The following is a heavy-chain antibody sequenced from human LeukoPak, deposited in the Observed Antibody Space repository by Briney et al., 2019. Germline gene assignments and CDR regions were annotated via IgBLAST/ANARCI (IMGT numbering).Heavy chain of an antibody. CDR1: GGTFSSYA. CDR3: ARDQGYCSGGSCYSLYYYYGMDV. D-gene: IGHD2-15*01. V-gene: IGHV1-69*04. Sequence: GASVKVSCKASGGTFSSYAISWVRQAPGQGLEWMGRIIPILGIANYAQKFQGRVTITADKSTSTAYMELSSLRSEDTAVYYCARDQGYCSGGSCYSLYYYYGMDVWGQGTTVTVSS. J-gene: IGHJ6*02. CDR2: IIPILGIA.